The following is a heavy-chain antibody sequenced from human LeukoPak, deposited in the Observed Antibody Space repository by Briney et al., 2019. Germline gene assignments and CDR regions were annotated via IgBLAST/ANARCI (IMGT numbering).Heavy chain of an antibody. CDR2: ISGSGGST. D-gene: IGHD3-22*01. V-gene: IGHV3-23*01. Sequence: PGGSLRLSCAASGFTFSSYSMNWVRQAPGKGLEWVSAISGSGGSTYYADSVKGRFTISRDNSKNTLYLQMNSLRAEDTAVYYCAKDPSSGYHWDAFDIWGQGTMVTVSS. J-gene: IGHJ3*02. CDR3: AKDPSSGYHWDAFDI. CDR1: GFTFSSYS.